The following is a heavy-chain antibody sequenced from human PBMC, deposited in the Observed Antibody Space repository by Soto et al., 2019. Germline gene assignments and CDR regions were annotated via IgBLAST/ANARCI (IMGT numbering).Heavy chain of an antibody. V-gene: IGHV4-30-4*01. J-gene: IGHJ4*02. CDR2: IYYSGST. Sequence: SETLSLTCTVSGGSISSGDYYWSWIRQPPGKGLEWIGYIYYSGSTYYNPSLKSRVTISVDTSKNQFSLKLSSVTAADTAVYYFARAYSSSWYSSMGAPVDYWGQGTLVTVSS. CDR3: ARAYSSSWYSSMGAPVDY. D-gene: IGHD6-13*01. CDR1: GGSISSGDYY.